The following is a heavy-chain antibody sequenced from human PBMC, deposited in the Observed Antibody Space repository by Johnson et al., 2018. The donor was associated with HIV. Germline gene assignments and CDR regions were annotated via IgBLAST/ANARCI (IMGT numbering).Heavy chain of an antibody. CDR3: ARGGQLVAFDI. CDR2: ISYDGSNK. D-gene: IGHD6-6*01. V-gene: IGHV3-30*04. J-gene: IGHJ3*02. CDR1: GFTFSSYA. Sequence: QVQLVESGGGVVRPGGSLRLSCAASGFTFSSYAMHWVRQAPGKGLEWVAVISYDGSNKYYADSVKGRFTISRDNSKNTLYLQMNSLRAEDTAVYYCARGGQLVAFDIWGQGTMVTVSS.